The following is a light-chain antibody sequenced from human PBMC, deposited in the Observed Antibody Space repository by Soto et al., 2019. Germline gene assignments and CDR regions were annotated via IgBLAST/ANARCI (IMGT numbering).Light chain of an antibody. CDR3: QHYGSSPT. CDR2: GAS. J-gene: IGKJ1*01. V-gene: IGKV3-20*01. Sequence: ERVMTQSPATLSVSPGERATLSCRASQSVSSNLAWYQQKPGEAPRLLIYGASNRATGIPDRFSGSGSGTDFTLTISRLEPEDFAVYYCQHYGSSPTFGQGTKVDIK. CDR1: QSVSSN.